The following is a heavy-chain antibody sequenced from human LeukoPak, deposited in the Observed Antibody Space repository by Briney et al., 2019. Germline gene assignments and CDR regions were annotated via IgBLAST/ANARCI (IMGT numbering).Heavy chain of an antibody. CDR3: ARHGYSSTPYNWFDP. CDR2: IYPGDSDT. D-gene: IGHD2-2*01. J-gene: IGHJ5*02. V-gene: IGHV5-51*01. Sequence: ESLKISCKTSGYSFTSYWIGWVRQMPGKGLEWMGIIYPGDSDTRYSPSFQGQVTISADKSISTAYLQWSSLKASDTAMYYCARHGYSSTPYNWFDPWGQGTLVTVSS. CDR1: GYSFTSYW.